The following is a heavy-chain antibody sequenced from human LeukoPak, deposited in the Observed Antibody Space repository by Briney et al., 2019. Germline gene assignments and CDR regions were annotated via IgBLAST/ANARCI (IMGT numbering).Heavy chain of an antibody. D-gene: IGHD6-6*01. CDR2: INYSGST. Sequence: PSETLSLTCTVSGGSITSNNYYCGWIRQPPGKGLEWIASINYSGSTYYNPSLKSRVTTSVDTSQNQFSLKLSSVTATDTAVYYCARHSFPTYSTSSDWFDTRGQGTLVTVSS. V-gene: IGHV4-39*01. J-gene: IGHJ5*02. CDR1: GGSITSNNYY. CDR3: ARHSFPTYSTSSDWFDT.